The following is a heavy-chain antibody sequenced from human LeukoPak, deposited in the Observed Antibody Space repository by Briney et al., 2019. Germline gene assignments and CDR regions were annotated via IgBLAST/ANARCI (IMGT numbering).Heavy chain of an antibody. CDR2: ISAYNGNT. CDR1: GYTFTSYG. V-gene: IGHV1-18*01. D-gene: IGHD2-2*01. J-gene: IGHJ5*02. CDR3: ARVPQDIAVVPAGFDP. Sequence: ASVKVSCKASGYTFTSYGISWVRQAPGQGLEWMGWISAYNGNTNYAQKFQGRVTITRNTSISTAYMELSSLRSEDTAVYYCARVPQDIAVVPAGFDPWGQGTLVTVSS.